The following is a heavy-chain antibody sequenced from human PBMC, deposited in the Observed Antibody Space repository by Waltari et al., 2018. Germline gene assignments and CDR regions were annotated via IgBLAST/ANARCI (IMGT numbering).Heavy chain of an antibody. Sequence: QVQLQESGPGLVKPSETLSLTCTVSGGSISSYYWSWLRQPPGKGLEWIGYIYYSGSTNYNPSLKSRVTISVDTSKNQFSLKLSSVTAADTAVYYCAREPRGGATKGSFDYWGQGTLVTVSS. CDR1: GGSISSYY. J-gene: IGHJ4*02. D-gene: IGHD1-26*01. CDR3: AREPRGGATKGSFDY. V-gene: IGHV4-59*01. CDR2: IYYSGST.